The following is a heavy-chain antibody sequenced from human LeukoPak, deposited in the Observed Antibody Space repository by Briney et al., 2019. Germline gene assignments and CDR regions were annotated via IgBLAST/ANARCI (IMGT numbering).Heavy chain of an antibody. V-gene: IGHV3-49*04. CDR1: GFTFGDFA. Sequence: PGGSLRPSCRGDGFTFGDFAMNWVRQAPGKGLEWIGIIKSKVYGGTTEYAASVKGRFTISRDDSRRIAYLQMDSLKTDDTAIYYCARGGSDCHNYKYPYWGLGTLVTVSS. CDR3: ARGGSDCHNYKYPY. J-gene: IGHJ4*02. CDR2: IKSKVYGGTT. D-gene: IGHD2-21*02.